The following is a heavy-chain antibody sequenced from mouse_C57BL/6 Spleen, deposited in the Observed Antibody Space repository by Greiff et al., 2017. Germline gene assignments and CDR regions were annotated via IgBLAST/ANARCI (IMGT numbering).Heavy chain of an antibody. CDR3: SRYSTTVVAPYYFDY. Sequence: VQLQQPGAELVRPGSSVKLSCKASGYTFTSYWMDWVKQRPGQGLEWIGNIYPSDSETHYNQQFKDKAPLTVDKSSSTAYMQLSSRTSEDSAVYYCSRYSTTVVAPYYFDYWGQGTTLTVSS. D-gene: IGHD1-1*01. J-gene: IGHJ2*01. CDR2: IYPSDSET. V-gene: IGHV1-61*01. CDR1: GYTFTSYW.